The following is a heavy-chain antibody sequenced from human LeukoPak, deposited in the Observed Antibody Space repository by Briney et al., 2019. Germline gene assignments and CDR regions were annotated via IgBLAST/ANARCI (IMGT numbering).Heavy chain of an antibody. CDR3: ARREALGAAMGGFDY. V-gene: IGHV4-61*02. CDR1: GGSISSDSYY. Sequence: SQTLSLTCSVSGGSISSDSYYWSWIRQPAGKGLEWIGRIYTSGSTNYNPSLKSRVTISVDTSKNQFSLKLSSVTAADTAVYYCARREALGAAMGGFDYWGQGSLVTVSS. CDR2: IYTSGST. D-gene: IGHD2-2*01. J-gene: IGHJ4*02.